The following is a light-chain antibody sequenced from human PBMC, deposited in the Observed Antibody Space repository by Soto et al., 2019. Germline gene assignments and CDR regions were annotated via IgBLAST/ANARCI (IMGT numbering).Light chain of an antibody. J-gene: IGLJ1*01. V-gene: IGLV2-23*01. CDR3: CSYVGNSACV. Sequence: QSALTQPASVSGSPGQSITISCTGTSSDVGSYNLVSWYQQHPGKAPKLLIYDGSKRPSGVSNRFSESKSGNTASLTISGLQAEDEADYYCCSYVGNSACVFGSGTKLTVL. CDR1: SSDVGSYNL. CDR2: DGS.